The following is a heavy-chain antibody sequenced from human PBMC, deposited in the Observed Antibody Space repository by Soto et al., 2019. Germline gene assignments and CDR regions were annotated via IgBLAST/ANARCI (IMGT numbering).Heavy chain of an antibody. V-gene: IGHV4-59*06. CDR3: ASGPNLYYFDF. CDR1: GGSISSYY. CDR2: IHYSGST. Sequence: PSETLSLTCTVSGGSISSYYWSWIRQPPEKGLEWIGNIHYSGSTYYNPSLKSRLIISVDTSENQFSLNLISVTAGDTAVYFCASGPNLYYFDFWGQGTVVTVPQ. D-gene: IGHD5-12*01. J-gene: IGHJ4*02.